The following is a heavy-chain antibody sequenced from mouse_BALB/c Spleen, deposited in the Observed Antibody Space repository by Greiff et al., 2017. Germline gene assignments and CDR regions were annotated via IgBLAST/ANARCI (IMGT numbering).Heavy chain of an antibody. J-gene: IGHJ4*01. CDR3: ARTPFTTATGYYAMDY. CDR1: GFTFSSYA. V-gene: IGHV5-6-5*01. D-gene: IGHD1-2*01. Sequence: VQLKESGGGLVKPGGSLKLSCAASGFTFSSYAMSWVRQTPEKRLEWVASISSGGSTYYPDSVKGRFTISRDNARNILYLQMSSLRSEDTAMYYCARTPFTTATGYYAMDYWGQGTSVTVSS. CDR2: ISSGGST.